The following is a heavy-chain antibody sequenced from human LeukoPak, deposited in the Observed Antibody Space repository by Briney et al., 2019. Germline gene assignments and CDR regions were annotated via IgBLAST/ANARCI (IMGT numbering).Heavy chain of an antibody. CDR1: GYTFTGYY. Sequence: ASVKVSCKASGYTFTGYYMHWVRQAPGQGLEWMGWINPNSGGTNYAQKFQGRVTMTRDTSISTAYMGLSRLRSDDTAVYYCARRVVAAWGKRHFDYWGQGTLVTVSS. CDR2: INPNSGGT. V-gene: IGHV1-2*02. J-gene: IGHJ4*02. D-gene: IGHD2-15*01. CDR3: ARRVVAAWGKRHFDY.